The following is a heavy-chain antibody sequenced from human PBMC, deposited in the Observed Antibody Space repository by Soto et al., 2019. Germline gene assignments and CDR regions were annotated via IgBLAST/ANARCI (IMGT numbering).Heavy chain of an antibody. CDR2: VYHSGTT. CDR1: GDSVTSGYY. D-gene: IGHD6-13*01. Sequence: PSETLSLTCAVSGDSVTSGYYWCCIRQPPGKGLEWIGSVYHSGTTYYSPSLKSRVTISLDTSKNQFSLKLSSVTAADTAFYYCTRSLYSASWYAGYWGQGTLVTVSS. CDR3: TRSLYSASWYAGY. J-gene: IGHJ4*02. V-gene: IGHV4-38-2*01.